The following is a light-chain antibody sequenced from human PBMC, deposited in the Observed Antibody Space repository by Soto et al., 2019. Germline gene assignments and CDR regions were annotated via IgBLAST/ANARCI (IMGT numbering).Light chain of an antibody. CDR3: LKHNSYPPK. Sequence: DIQITHSPAALSASVGDRVTITFLASQCIRNDLGWYQQKPGKAPKRLIYAASSLQSGVPSRFSGSGSGTEFTLTISSLQPEDFATYYCLKHNSYPPKFGQGTKVDIK. J-gene: IGKJ1*01. CDR2: AAS. CDR1: QCIRND. V-gene: IGKV1-17*01.